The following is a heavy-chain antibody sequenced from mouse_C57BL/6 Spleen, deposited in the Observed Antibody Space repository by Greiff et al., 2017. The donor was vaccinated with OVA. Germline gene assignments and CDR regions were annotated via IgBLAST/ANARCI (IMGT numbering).Heavy chain of an antibody. Sequence: QVQLQQPGAELVKPGASVKMSCKASGYTFTSYWITWVKQRPGQGLEWIGDIYPGSGSTNYNEKFKSKATLTVDTSSSTAYMQLSSLTSEDSAVYYCARNYGYDWYFDYWGQGTTLTVSS. V-gene: IGHV1-55*01. D-gene: IGHD2-2*01. CDR1: GYTFTSYW. J-gene: IGHJ2*01. CDR3: ARNYGYDWYFDY. CDR2: IYPGSGST.